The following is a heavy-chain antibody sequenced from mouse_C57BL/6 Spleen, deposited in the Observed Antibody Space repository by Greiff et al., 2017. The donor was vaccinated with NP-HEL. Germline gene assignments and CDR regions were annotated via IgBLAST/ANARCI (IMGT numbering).Heavy chain of an antibody. D-gene: IGHD2-3*01. V-gene: IGHV1-61*01. J-gene: IGHJ1*03. CDR3: ARKDGYWYFDV. CDR2: IYPSDSET. CDR1: GYTFTSYW. Sequence: QVQLQQPGAELVRPGSSVKLSCKASGYTFTSYWMGWVKQRPGQGLEWIGNIYPSDSETHYNQKFKDKATLTVDQSSSTAYMQLSSLTSEDSAVYYCARKDGYWYFDVWGTGTTVTVSS.